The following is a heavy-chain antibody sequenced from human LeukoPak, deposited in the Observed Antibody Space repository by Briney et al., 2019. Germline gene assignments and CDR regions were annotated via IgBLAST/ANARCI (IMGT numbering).Heavy chain of an antibody. CDR2: IYHSGST. Sequence: TLSLTCAVSGGSISSGGYSWSWIRQPPGKGLEWIGYIYHSGSTYYNPSLKSRVTISVDTSKNQFSLKLSSVTAADTAVYYCARDGVYYGSGANWFDPWGQGTLVTVSS. CDR1: GGSISSGGYS. V-gene: IGHV4-30-2*01. CDR3: ARDGVYYGSGANWFDP. D-gene: IGHD3-10*01. J-gene: IGHJ5*02.